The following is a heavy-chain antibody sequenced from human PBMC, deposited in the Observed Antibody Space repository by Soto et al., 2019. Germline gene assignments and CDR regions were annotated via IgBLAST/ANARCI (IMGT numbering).Heavy chain of an antibody. CDR1: GYTFTGYY. Sequence: ASVKVSCKASGYTFTGYYMHWVRQAPGQGLEWMGWINPNSGGTNYAQKFQGWVTMTRDTSISTAYMELSRLRSDDTAVYYCARSPIAVAGPFDYWGQGTLVTVSS. CDR3: ARSPIAVAGPFDY. V-gene: IGHV1-2*04. J-gene: IGHJ4*02. CDR2: INPNSGGT. D-gene: IGHD6-19*01.